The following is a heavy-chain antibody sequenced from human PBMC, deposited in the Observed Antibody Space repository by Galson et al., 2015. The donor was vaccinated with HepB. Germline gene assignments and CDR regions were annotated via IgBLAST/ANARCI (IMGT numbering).Heavy chain of an antibody. CDR1: GLIVNSIY. Sequence: SLRLSCAVSGLIVNSIYMSWVRQAPGKGLEWVSVIYGGGTTNYADSVKGRFTISRDASKNTLFLQMNSLRAEDTAVYYCARGGAPLTIRPLDFWGQGTLVTVSS. D-gene: IGHD4/OR15-4a*01. CDR3: ARGGAPLTIRPLDF. J-gene: IGHJ4*02. V-gene: IGHV3-53*01. CDR2: IYGGGTT.